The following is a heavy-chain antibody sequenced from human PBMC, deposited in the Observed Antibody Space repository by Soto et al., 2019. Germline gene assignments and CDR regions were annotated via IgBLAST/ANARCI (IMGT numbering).Heavy chain of an antibody. Sequence: QVQLVQSGPEVKKPGASVQVSCTASGYSFTTYGISWVRHAPGQGLEWMGWISGYNGQTNYAQKFRGRVTITTDTSTSTAYMEMRSLRSDDTATYYCARDGRKQLWVEGLNAMDVWGQGTTVTVSS. D-gene: IGHD5-18*01. J-gene: IGHJ6*02. V-gene: IGHV1-18*01. CDR2: ISGYNGQT. CDR1: GYSFTTYG. CDR3: ARDGRKQLWVEGLNAMDV.